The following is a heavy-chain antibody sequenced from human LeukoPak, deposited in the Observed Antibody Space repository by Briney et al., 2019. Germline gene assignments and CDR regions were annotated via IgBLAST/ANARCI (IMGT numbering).Heavy chain of an antibody. V-gene: IGHV1-2*02. CDR3: ARVGLTGARRNTYDY. CDR1: GYTFTGYY. D-gene: IGHD1-26*01. CDR2: INPNSGGT. Sequence: ASVKVSCKASGYTFTGYYMHWVRQAPGQGPEWMGWINPNSGGTNYAQKFQGRVTMTRDTSISTAYMELSRLRSDDTAVYYCARVGLTGARRNTYDYWGQGTLVTVSS. J-gene: IGHJ4*02.